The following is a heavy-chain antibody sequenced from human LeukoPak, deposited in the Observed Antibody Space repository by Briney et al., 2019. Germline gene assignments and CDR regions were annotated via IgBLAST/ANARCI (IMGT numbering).Heavy chain of an antibody. CDR1: GFTFSSYW. CDR3: AREGKNYDFWSGYYEANWFDP. V-gene: IGHV4-38-2*02. Sequence: AGGSLRLSCVGSGFTFSSYWMTWVRQAPGKGLEWIGSIYHSGSTYYNPSLKSRVTISVDTSKNQFSLKLSSVTAADTAVYYCAREGKNYDFWSGYYEANWFDPWGQGTLVTVSS. J-gene: IGHJ5*02. CDR2: IYHSGST. D-gene: IGHD3-3*01.